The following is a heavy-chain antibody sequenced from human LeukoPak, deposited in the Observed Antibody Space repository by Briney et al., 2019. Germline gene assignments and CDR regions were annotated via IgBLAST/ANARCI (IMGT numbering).Heavy chain of an antibody. CDR1: GGSISSSSYY. D-gene: IGHD3-3*01. V-gene: IGHV4-39*01. CDR3: ARLDYDFWSGYTNYYFDY. Sequence: PSETLSLTCTVSGGSISSSSYYWGWIRQPPGTGLEWIGSIYYSGSTYYNPSLKSRVTISVDTSKNQFSLKLSSVTAADTAVYYCARLDYDFWSGYTNYYFDYWGQGTLVTVSS. J-gene: IGHJ4*02. CDR2: IYYSGST.